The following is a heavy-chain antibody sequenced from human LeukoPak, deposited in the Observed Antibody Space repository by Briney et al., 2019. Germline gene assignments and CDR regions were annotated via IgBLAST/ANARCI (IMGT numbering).Heavy chain of an antibody. J-gene: IGHJ5*02. CDR1: GYTFTSYG. CDR3: AGCRGVRGQSGPRNWFDP. D-gene: IGHD3-10*01. CDR2: ISAYNGNT. V-gene: IGHV1-18*01. Sequence: GASVKVSCKASGYTFTSYGISWVRQAPGQGLEWMGWISAYNGNTNYAQKLQGRVTMTTDTSTSTAYMELRSLRSDDTAVYYCAGCRGVRGQSGPRNWFDPWGQRTLVTVSS.